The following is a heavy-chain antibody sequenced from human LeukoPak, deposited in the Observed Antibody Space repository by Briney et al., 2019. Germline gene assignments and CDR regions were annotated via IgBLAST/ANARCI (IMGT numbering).Heavy chain of an antibody. J-gene: IGHJ4*02. V-gene: IGHV3-74*01. Sequence: GGSLRLSCAASGFTFSSYWMHWVRQAPGKGLVWVSRINSDGSSTSYADSVKGRFTISRDNAKDTLYLQMNSLRPEDTAVYYCARDGGDSSGYYWGLGYWGQGTLVTVSS. D-gene: IGHD3-22*01. CDR2: INSDGSST. CDR1: GFTFSSYW. CDR3: ARDGGDSSGYYWGLGY.